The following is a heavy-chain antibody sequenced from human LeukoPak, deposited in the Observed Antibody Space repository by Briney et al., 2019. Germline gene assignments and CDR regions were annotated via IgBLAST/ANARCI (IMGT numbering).Heavy chain of an antibody. J-gene: IGHJ4*02. CDR2: ISGSSTYI. CDR1: GFTFSSYN. D-gene: IGHD3-22*01. CDR3: ARDHSSGRYFDF. Sequence: GGSLRLSCAASGFTFSSYNMNWVRQAPGKGLEWVSSISGSSTYIDYADSVKGRFTISRDNAKNALYLQMDSPRAEDTAVYYCARDHSSGRYFDFWGQGTLVTVSS. V-gene: IGHV3-21*01.